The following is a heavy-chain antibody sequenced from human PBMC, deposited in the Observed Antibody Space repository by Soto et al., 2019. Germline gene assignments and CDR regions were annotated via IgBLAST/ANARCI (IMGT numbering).Heavy chain of an antibody. D-gene: IGHD6-19*01. V-gene: IGHV3-30-3*01. CDR2: ISYDGSDK. Sequence: QVQLVESGGGVVQPGRSLRLSCAASGFSFSTYAMQWVRQPPCKGLDWVALISYDGSDKDYADSVQGRFTISRDNSKNTLYLQMNSLRAEDTAVYDCARPAVAFYSYGMDVWGQGTTVTVSS. CDR3: ARPAVAFYSYGMDV. J-gene: IGHJ6*02. CDR1: GFSFSTYA.